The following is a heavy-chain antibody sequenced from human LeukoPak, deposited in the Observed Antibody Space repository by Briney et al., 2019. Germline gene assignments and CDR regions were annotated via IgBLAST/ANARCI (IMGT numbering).Heavy chain of an antibody. CDR2: ISRSSGSK. D-gene: IGHD6-19*01. CDR3: AKSPASPGYSSGWCHFDC. V-gene: IGHV3-23*01. J-gene: IGHJ4*02. CDR1: GFSFNNYA. Sequence: TGGSLRLSCAASGFSFNNYAMSWVRQAPGKGLEWVSAISRSSGSKYYADSVKGRFTISRDNSKNTLYLQMNGLRAEDTAVYYCAKSPASPGYSSGWCHFDCWGQGTLVTVSS.